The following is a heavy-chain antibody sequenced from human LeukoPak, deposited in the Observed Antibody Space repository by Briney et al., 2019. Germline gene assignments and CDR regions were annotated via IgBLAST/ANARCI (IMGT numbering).Heavy chain of an antibody. CDR2: IYYSGST. CDR3: APQSVWSGSSHFDY. V-gene: IGHV4-39*01. CDR1: GGSISSSGYY. Sequence: SETLSLTCTVSGGSISSSGYYWGWIRQPPGKGLEWIGSIYYSGSTYYNPSLKSRVTISVDTSKNQFSLKLSSVTAADTAVYYCAPQSVWSGSSHFDYWGQGTLVTVSS. D-gene: IGHD3-3*01. J-gene: IGHJ4*02.